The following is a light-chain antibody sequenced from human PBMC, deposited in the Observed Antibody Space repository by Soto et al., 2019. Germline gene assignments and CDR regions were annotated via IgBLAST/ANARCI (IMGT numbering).Light chain of an antibody. CDR2: DDS. CDR1: NIGIKT. Sequence: SYELTLPPSVSVAPGQTARITCGGNNIGIKTVHWYQHKPGQAPVLVLYDDSDRPSGIPERFSGSNSGNTATLTISRVEAGDEADYHCQVWGGSSDHVVFGGGTKVTV. J-gene: IGLJ2*01. V-gene: IGLV3-21*02. CDR3: QVWGGSSDHVV.